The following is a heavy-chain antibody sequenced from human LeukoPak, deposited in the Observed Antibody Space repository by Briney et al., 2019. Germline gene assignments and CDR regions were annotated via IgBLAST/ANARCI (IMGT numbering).Heavy chain of an antibody. V-gene: IGHV4-59*02. CDR1: GASVRSYY. Sequence: SETLSVTCTVSGASVRSYYWSWIRQPPGKGLEWIGSIYYTGSTSYNPSLKSRVTISLHTSRKQFSLRLNSVTAADTAVYYCARYAPPTTYYFDYWGQGTLVTVSS. CDR3: ARYAPPTTYYFDY. CDR2: IYYTGST. D-gene: IGHD2-2*01. J-gene: IGHJ4*02.